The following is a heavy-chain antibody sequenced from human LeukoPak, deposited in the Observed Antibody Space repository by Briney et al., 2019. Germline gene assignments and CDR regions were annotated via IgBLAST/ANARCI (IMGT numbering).Heavy chain of an antibody. Sequence: PGGSLRLSCAASGFTFSSYSMNWVRQAPGKGLDWVSIIYGDGTTYYADSVKGRFTISRDNSKNTVYLQMNSLRAEDTAVYYCATTPWGSGNYFDYWGQGTLVTVSS. J-gene: IGHJ4*02. D-gene: IGHD3-10*01. CDR3: ATTPWGSGNYFDY. V-gene: IGHV3-53*01. CDR2: IYGDGTT. CDR1: GFTFSSYS.